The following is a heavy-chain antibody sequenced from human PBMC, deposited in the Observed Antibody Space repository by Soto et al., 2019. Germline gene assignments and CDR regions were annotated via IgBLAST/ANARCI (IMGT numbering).Heavy chain of an antibody. J-gene: IGHJ5*02. CDR1: GFTFSSYG. V-gene: IGHV3-30*18. CDR2: ISYDGSNK. CDR3: AKDGSVWWLPAPTIGNWFDP. D-gene: IGHD5-12*01. Sequence: QVQLVESGGGVVQPGRSLRLSCAASGFTFSSYGMHWVRQAPGKGLEWVAVISYDGSNKYYADSVKGRFTISRDNSKNTLYLQMNSLKAEDTAVDYCAKDGSVWWLPAPTIGNWFDPWGQGTLVTVSS.